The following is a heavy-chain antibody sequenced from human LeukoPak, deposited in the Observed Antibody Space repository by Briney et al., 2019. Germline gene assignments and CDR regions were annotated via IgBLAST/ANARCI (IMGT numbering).Heavy chain of an antibody. CDR3: AREVNDYDSSGFDY. J-gene: IGHJ4*02. V-gene: IGHV4-61*02. D-gene: IGHD3-22*01. CDR2: IYTSRST. CDR1: GGSISSGDYY. Sequence: SQTLSLTCTVSGGSISSGDYYWSWIWQPAGKGLEWIGRIYTSRSTNYHPSLKSRVTISVDTSKNQFSLKLSSVTAADTAVYYCAREVNDYDSSGFDYWGQGTLVTVSS.